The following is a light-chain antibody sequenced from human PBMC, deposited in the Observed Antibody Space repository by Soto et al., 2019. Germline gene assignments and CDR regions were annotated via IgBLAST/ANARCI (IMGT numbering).Light chain of an antibody. Sequence: EIVLTQSPGTLSLSPGERATLSCRSSHSVSSNYLAWYQQKPGQAPRLLIDDVSSRATGIPDRFSGSGSGTHFTLTISRLQPVNSAVYYCQQYSISPTFGQRTKVEIK. CDR3: QQYSISPT. CDR2: DVS. CDR1: HSVSSNY. V-gene: IGKV3-20*01. J-gene: IGKJ1*01.